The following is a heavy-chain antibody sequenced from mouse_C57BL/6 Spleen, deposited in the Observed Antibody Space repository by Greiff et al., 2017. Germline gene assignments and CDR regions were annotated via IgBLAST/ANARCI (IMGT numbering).Heavy chain of an antibody. CDR2: IHPNSGST. V-gene: IGHV1-64*01. CDR3: TRLGSSYGWVLYYFDD. D-gene: IGHD1-1*01. CDR1: GYTFTSYW. Sequence: VQLQQPGAELVKPGASVKLSCKASGYTFTSYWMHWVKQRPGQGLEWIGMIHPNSGSTNYNEKFKSKATLTVDKSSSTSYMQLSSLTTEDSAVYVCTRLGSSYGWVLYYFDDWGQGTTLTVSS. J-gene: IGHJ2*01.